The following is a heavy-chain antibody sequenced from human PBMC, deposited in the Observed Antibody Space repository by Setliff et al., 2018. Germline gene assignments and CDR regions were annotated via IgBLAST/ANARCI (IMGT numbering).Heavy chain of an antibody. CDR3: ARTQDGGNSGAFDI. CDR1: GFSLSTSGMC. D-gene: IGHD2-21*02. CDR2: IDWDDDK. V-gene: IGHV2-70*11. J-gene: IGHJ3*02. Sequence: SGPTLVNPTQTLTLTCTFSGFSLSTSGMCVSWIRQPPGKALEWLARIDWDDDKYYSTSLKTRLTISKDTSKNQVVLTMTNMDPVDTATYYCARTQDGGNSGAFDIWGQGTMVTVSS.